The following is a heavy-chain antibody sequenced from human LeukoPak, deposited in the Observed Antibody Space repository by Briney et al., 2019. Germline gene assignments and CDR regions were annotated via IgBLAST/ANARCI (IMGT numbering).Heavy chain of an antibody. J-gene: IGHJ4*02. D-gene: IGHD6-19*01. CDR2: IYYSGSS. V-gene: IGHV4-39*07. CDR3: ARGSHSSGWYRGNFDY. CDR1: SGSISSSDYY. Sequence: SETLSLTCTVSSGSISSSDYYWGWIRQPPGKGLEWIGSIYYSGSSYYNPSLKSRVTISVDTSKNQFSLKLGSGTAADTAVYYCARGSHSSGWYRGNFDYWGQGTLVTVSS.